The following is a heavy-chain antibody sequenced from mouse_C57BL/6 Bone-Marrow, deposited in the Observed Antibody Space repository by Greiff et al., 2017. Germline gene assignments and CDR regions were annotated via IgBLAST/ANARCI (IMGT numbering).Heavy chain of an antibody. V-gene: IGHV1-54*01. CDR2: INPGSGGT. CDR3: ARGRYGNPFAY. Sequence: VQLQQSGAELVRPGTSVKVSCKASGYAFTNYLIEWVKQRPGQGLEWIGVINPGSGGTNYNEKFKGKATLTADKSSSTAYMQLSSLTSEDSAVYFCARGRYGNPFAYWGQGTLVTVSA. CDR1: GYAFTNYL. J-gene: IGHJ3*01. D-gene: IGHD2-10*02.